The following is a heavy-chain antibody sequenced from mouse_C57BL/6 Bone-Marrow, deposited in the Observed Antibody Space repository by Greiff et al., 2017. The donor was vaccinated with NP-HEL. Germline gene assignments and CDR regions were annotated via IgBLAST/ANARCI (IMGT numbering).Heavy chain of an antibody. V-gene: IGHV1-81*01. CDR3: ARDHYYGSSPYYFDY. CDR2: IYPRSGNT. D-gene: IGHD1-1*01. CDR1: GYTFTSYG. J-gene: IGHJ2*01. Sequence: VQLQESGAELARPGASVKLSCKASGYTFTSYGISWVKQRTGQGLEWIGEIYPRSGNTYYNEKFKGEATLTADKSSSTAYMELRSLTSEDSAVYFCARDHYYGSSPYYFDYGGQGTTLTVSS.